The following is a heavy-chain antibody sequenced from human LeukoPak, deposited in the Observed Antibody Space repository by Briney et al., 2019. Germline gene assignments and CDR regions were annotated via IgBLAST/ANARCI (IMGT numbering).Heavy chain of an antibody. CDR3: AKGGRDDYVWGSYRRTDAFDI. Sequence: PGGSLRLSCAASGFTFSSYAMSWVRQAPGKGLEWVSAISGSGGSTYYADSVKGRFTISRDNSKNTLYLQMNSLRAEDTAVYYCAKGGRDDYVWGSYRRTDAFDIWGQGTMVTVSS. J-gene: IGHJ3*02. CDR1: GFTFSSYA. D-gene: IGHD3-16*02. V-gene: IGHV3-23*01. CDR2: ISGSGGST.